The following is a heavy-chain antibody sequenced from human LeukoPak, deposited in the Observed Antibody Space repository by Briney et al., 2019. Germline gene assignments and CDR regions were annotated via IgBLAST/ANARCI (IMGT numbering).Heavy chain of an antibody. CDR3: ARSAGHCADRLCYSYNWFDA. CDR1: RQIFTNSW. V-gene: IGHV5-51*01. Sequence: GESLKISCQGSRQIFTNSWIAWVRQQPGKGLEWMGLIYPDDSDTRYNPSFEGQVTISADKSISTAYLQWSNLRASDTAMYYCARSAGHCADRLCYSYNWFDAWGQGTLVTASS. D-gene: IGHD2-8*01. J-gene: IGHJ5*02. CDR2: IYPDDSDT.